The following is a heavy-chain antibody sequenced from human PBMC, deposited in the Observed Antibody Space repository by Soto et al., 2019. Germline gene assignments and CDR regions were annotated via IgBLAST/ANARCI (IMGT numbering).Heavy chain of an antibody. J-gene: IGHJ4*02. CDR3: AHLTRVVYDLGRLWEKFDS. Sequence: QITVKESGLTLVKPTETLTLTCTFSGFSLSSFGMGVGWIRQPPGKALEWLALIYWDDDKRYSPSLSSRLTITKDPSKNQVDLTMTNMDPVDTATYFCAHLTRVVYDLGRLWEKFDSWGQGVLVTVS. D-gene: IGHD3-3*01. CDR1: GFSLSSFGMG. CDR2: IYWDDDK. V-gene: IGHV2-5*02.